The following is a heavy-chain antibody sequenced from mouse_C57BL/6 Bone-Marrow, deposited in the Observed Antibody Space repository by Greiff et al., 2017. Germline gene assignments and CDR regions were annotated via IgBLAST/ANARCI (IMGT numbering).Heavy chain of an antibody. V-gene: IGHV2-6-1*01. D-gene: IGHD2-2*01. CDR3: ARQDYGYDGFAY. CDR1: GFSLTSYG. Sequence: VHLVESGPGLVAPSQSLSITCNVSGFSLTSYGVHWVRQPQGKGLEWLVVIWSDGSTTYNSALKSRLSISKDYSKSQVFLKMNSLQTDDTAMYYCARQDYGYDGFAYWGQGTLVTVSA. J-gene: IGHJ3*01. CDR2: IWSDGST.